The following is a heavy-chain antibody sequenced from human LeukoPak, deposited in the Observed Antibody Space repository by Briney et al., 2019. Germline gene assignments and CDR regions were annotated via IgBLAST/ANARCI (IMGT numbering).Heavy chain of an antibody. J-gene: IGHJ4*02. D-gene: IGHD3-10*01. Sequence: DSVKVSCKASGYTFTSYYMHWVRQAPGQGLEWMGIINPGGGGTSYAQKFQGRVTMTRDTSTSTVYMELSSLRSEDTAMYYCARVTGASGSGFDYWGQGTLVTVSS. CDR1: GYTFTSYY. CDR3: ARVTGASGSGFDY. CDR2: INPGGGGT. V-gene: IGHV1-46*01.